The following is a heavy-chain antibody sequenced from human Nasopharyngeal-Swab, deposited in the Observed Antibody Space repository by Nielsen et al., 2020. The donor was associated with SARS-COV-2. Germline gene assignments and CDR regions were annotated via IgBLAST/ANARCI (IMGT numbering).Heavy chain of an antibody. V-gene: IGHV5-51*01. CDR3: ARTGGTHYDILTGYDYDYYCGDV. CDR1: GYSFTSYW. Sequence: KVSCKGSGYSFTSYWIGWVRQIPAKGLEWLGIFYPRDSDTRYSPSFQGQVTISSDKSISTAYLQRSSLKASDTAMYYCARTGGTHYDILTGYDYDYYCGDVWGKGTTVTVSS. CDR2: FYPRDSDT. D-gene: IGHD3-9*01. J-gene: IGHJ6*03.